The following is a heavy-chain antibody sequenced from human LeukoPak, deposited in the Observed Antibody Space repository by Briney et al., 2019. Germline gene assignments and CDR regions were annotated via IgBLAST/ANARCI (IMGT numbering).Heavy chain of an antibody. V-gene: IGHV3-23*01. D-gene: IGHD3-3*02. Sequence: PGGSLRLSCAASGFTFSSHAMTWVRQAPGKGLEWVSTISGGGDGTYYADPVKGRFTISRDNSMNTLYLQMNSLRAEDTAVYYCAKDGHSQYYYYYMDVWGKGTTVTVSS. CDR1: GFTFSSHA. CDR3: AKDGHSQYYYYYMDV. CDR2: ISGGGDGT. J-gene: IGHJ6*03.